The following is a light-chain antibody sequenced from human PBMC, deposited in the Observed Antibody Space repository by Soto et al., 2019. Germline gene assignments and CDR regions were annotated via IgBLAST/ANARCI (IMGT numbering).Light chain of an antibody. CDR3: SSYTSSSTLWV. V-gene: IGLV2-14*01. Sequence: QSVLTQPASVSGSPGQSITISCTGTSSDVGGYNYVSWYQQHPGKAPKLMIYDVSNRPSGVSNRFSGSKSGNTASLTISRLQAEDEADYYCSSYTSSSTLWVFGTGTKLTVL. CDR2: DVS. CDR1: SSDVGGYNY. J-gene: IGLJ1*01.